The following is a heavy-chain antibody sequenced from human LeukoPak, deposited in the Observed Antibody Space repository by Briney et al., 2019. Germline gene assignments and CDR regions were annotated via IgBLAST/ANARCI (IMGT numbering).Heavy chain of an antibody. J-gene: IGHJ3*02. V-gene: IGHV1-2*02. CDR3: ARDVGRGLDDAFDI. CDR2: INPKSGGT. CDR1: GYTFTGYY. D-gene: IGHD1-26*01. Sequence: GASVKVFCKASGYTFTGYYMHWVPQAPGQELECMGWINPKSGGTNYAQKFQGRVTMTRDTSISTAYMELSRLRSDDTAVYYCARDVGRGLDDAFDIWGQGTMVTVSS.